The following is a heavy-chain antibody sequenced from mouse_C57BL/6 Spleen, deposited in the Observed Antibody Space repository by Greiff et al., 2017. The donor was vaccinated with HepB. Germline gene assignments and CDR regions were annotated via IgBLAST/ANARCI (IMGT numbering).Heavy chain of an antibody. CDR2: INPNNGGT. CDR3: ARGALLLRHFDY. Sequence: EVQLQQSGPELVKPGASVKMSCKASGYTFTDYNMHWVKQSHGKSLEWIGYINPNNGGTSYNQKFKGKATLTVNKSSSTAYMELRSLTSEDAAVYYGARGALLLRHFDYWGQGTTLTVSS. D-gene: IGHD1-1*01. J-gene: IGHJ2*01. V-gene: IGHV1-22*01. CDR1: GYTFTDYN.